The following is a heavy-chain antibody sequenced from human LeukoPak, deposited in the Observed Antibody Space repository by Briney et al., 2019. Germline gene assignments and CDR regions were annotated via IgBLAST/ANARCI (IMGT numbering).Heavy chain of an antibody. CDR1: GFTFSNAW. CDR2: IKSKTDGGTT. J-gene: IGHJ6*02. D-gene: IGHD3-10*01. CDR3: TTERVTMVRGVFYYYYGMDV. Sequence: GGSLRLSCAASGFTFSNAWMSWVRQAPGKGLEWVGRIKSKTDGGTTDYAAPVKGRFTISRDDSKNTLYLQMNSLKTEDTAVYYCTTERVTMVRGVFYYYYGMDVWGQGTTATVSS. V-gene: IGHV3-15*01.